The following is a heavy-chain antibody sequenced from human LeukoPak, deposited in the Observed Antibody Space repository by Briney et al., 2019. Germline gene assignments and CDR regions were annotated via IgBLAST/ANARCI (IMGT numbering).Heavy chain of an antibody. V-gene: IGHV5-51*01. J-gene: IGHJ4*02. CDR1: GYSFTSYW. CDR3: ARGDTSSGHGY. D-gene: IGHD6-19*01. Sequence: GESLQISCKGSGYSFTSYWIGWVRPMPGKGLEWMGIIYPGDSDTRYSPSFQGQVTISADKSISTAYLQWSSLKASDTAIYYCARGDTSSGHGYWGQGTLVTVSS. CDR2: IYPGDSDT.